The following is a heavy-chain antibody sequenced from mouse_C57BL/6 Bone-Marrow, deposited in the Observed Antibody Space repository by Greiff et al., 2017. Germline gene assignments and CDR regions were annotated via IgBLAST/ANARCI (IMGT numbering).Heavy chain of an antibody. CDR2: IYPRDGST. CDR3: ARSIYGNFSSYWYFDV. V-gene: IGHV1-85*01. CDR1: GYTFTSYD. D-gene: IGHD2-1*01. Sequence: QVQLKESGPELVKPGASVKLSCKASGYTFTSYDINWVKQRPGQGLEWIGWIYPRDGSTKYHEKFKGKATLTVDPSSSTAYMELHSLTSEDSAVYFCARSIYGNFSSYWYFDVWGTGTTVTVSS. J-gene: IGHJ1*03.